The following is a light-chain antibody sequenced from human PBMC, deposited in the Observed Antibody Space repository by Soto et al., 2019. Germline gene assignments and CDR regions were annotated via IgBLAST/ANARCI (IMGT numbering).Light chain of an antibody. CDR2: DAS. Sequence: EIVLTQSPATLSLSPGERATLSCRASQSVSSSLAWYQQKPGQAPRLLMYDASNRATGIPARFSGSGSGTDFTLTISSLEPEDFAVYYCQQHSNWPPTFGQGTKVEIK. CDR3: QQHSNWPPT. CDR1: QSVSSS. V-gene: IGKV3-11*01. J-gene: IGKJ1*01.